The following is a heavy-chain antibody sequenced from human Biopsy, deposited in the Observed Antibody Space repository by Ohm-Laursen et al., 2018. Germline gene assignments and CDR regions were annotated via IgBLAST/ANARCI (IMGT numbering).Heavy chain of an antibody. V-gene: IGHV3-74*01. CDR2: ISSDGST. Sequence: SLRLSCSASGFIFSSAWMHWVRQAPGKGLVWVSCISSDGSTTYADSVKGRFTISRDNAKNTAYLQMNSLRADDTALYYCATDHYCSINYWGQGTLVTVSS. CDR3: ATDHYCSINY. D-gene: IGHD4-11*01. J-gene: IGHJ4*02. CDR1: GFIFSSAW.